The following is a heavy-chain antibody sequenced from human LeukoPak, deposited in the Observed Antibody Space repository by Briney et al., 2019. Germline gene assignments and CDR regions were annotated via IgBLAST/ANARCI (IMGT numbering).Heavy chain of an antibody. CDR1: GFTFSSYG. D-gene: IGHD2-15*01. CDR3: TRKYCSGGSCLDDIFDI. CDR2: IRYDGSNK. Sequence: PGGSLRLSCAASGFTFSSYGMHWVRQAPGKGLEWVAFIRYDGSNKYYTDSVRGRFSISRDNSKNTVYLQMNSLRAEDTAVYYCTRKYCSGGSCLDDIFDIWGQGTIVTVSS. V-gene: IGHV3-30*02. J-gene: IGHJ3*02.